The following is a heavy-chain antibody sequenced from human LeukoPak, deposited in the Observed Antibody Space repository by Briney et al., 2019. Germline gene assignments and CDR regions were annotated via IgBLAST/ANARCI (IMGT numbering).Heavy chain of an antibody. Sequence: ASVKVSCKASGYTFTSYDINWVRQATGQGLERMGWMNPNSGNTGYAQKFQGRVTITRNTSISTAYMELSSLRSEDTAVYYCASSRYSSSHPFDYWGQGTLVTVSS. CDR1: GYTFTSYD. J-gene: IGHJ4*02. CDR2: MNPNSGNT. CDR3: ASSRYSSSHPFDY. D-gene: IGHD6-6*01. V-gene: IGHV1-8*03.